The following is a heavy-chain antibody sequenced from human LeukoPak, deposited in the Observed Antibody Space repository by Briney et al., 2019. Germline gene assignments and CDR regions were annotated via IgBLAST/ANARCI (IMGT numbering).Heavy chain of an antibody. CDR1: GYTFTSYY. Sequence: ASVKVSCKASGYTFTSYYIHWVRQAPGQGLEWMGTINPIGGTTDYAQKFQGRVTMTRDTSTNTVYMELSSLRSEDTAVYYCARDVGDGYNYYDYWGQGTLVTVSS. CDR2: INPIGGTT. V-gene: IGHV1-46*01. J-gene: IGHJ4*02. D-gene: IGHD5-24*01. CDR3: ARDVGDGYNYYDY.